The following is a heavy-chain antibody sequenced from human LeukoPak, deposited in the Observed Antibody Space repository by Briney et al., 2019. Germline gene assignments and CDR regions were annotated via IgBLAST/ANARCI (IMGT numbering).Heavy chain of an antibody. J-gene: IGHJ5*02. V-gene: IGHV1-69*08. D-gene: IGHD4-17*01. Sequence: GASVKVSCKASGGSFSIHTISWVRQAPGHGLEWMGRIIPIFGTTEYAQKFQGRVTINADKSTSTIYMELNSLTSEDSAVYFCGRILMAGDYAREWLDPWGQGTLVSVSS. CDR3: GRILMAGDYAREWLDP. CDR2: IIPIFGTT. CDR1: GGSFSIHT.